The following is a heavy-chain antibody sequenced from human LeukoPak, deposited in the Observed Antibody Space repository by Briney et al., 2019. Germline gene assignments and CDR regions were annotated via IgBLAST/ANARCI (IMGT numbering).Heavy chain of an antibody. CDR2: INQDGTEK. V-gene: IGHV3-7*03. Sequence: GGSLRLSCAASGFTFSSYWMSWVRQAPGEGLEWVAKINQDGTEKAYVDSVRGRFTISRDNAKNSLFLQMNSLRAEDTAVYYCARDSYDSSGYQFDYWGQGTLVTVSS. CDR3: ARDSYDSSGYQFDY. D-gene: IGHD3-22*01. CDR1: GFTFSSYW. J-gene: IGHJ4*02.